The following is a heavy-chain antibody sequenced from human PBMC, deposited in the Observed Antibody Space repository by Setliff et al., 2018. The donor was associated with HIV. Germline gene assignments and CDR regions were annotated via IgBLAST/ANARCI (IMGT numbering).Heavy chain of an antibody. CDR3: ASTYRRDGYNYPLGFDY. D-gene: IGHD5-12*01. V-gene: IGHV3-30*04. CDR2: ITSDGSNE. Sequence: GESLKISCAASGFIFSNYAMQWVRQAPGKGLEWVAAITSDGSNEYYTDSVKGRFTISRDNFKNTLYVQMNSLRVEDTAVYYCASTYRRDGYNYPLGFDYWGQGTLVTVSS. J-gene: IGHJ4*02. CDR1: GFIFSNYA.